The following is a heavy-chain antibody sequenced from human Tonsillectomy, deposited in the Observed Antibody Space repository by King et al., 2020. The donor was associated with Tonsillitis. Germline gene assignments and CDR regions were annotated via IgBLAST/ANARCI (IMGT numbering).Heavy chain of an antibody. Sequence: VQLVESGGGLVQPGGSLRLSCAASGFTFSSYWMHWVRQAPGKGLVWVSRINSDGSSTSYADSVKGRFTISRDNAKNKLYLQMNSLRAEDTAVYYCARDLNFDYGDLRPLYYYYGMDVWGQGTTVTVSS. J-gene: IGHJ6*02. CDR2: INSDGSST. V-gene: IGHV3-74*01. CDR1: GFTFSSYW. D-gene: IGHD4-17*01. CDR3: ARDLNFDYGDLRPLYYYYGMDV.